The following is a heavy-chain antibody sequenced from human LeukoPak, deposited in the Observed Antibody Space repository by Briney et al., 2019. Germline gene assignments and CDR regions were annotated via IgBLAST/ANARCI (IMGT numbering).Heavy chain of an antibody. V-gene: IGHV1-46*01. CDR3: ARDRGDYDCDY. CDR2: INPTGGST. J-gene: IGHJ4*02. CDR1: GYTFPSYF. D-gene: IGHD3-10*01. Sequence: ASVKVSCKASGYTFPSYFMHWVRQAPGQGLEWMGIINPTGGSTTYAQKFQGRVTMTRDTSISTAYMELSRLRSDETAVYYCARDRGDYDCDYWGQGTLVTVSS.